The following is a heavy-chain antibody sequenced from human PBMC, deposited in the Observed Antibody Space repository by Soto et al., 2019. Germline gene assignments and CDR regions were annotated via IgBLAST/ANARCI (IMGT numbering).Heavy chain of an antibody. Sequence: SVKVSCKASGGTFSSYAISWVRQAPGQGLEWMGGIIPIFGTANYAQKFQGRVTITADESTSTAYMELSSLRSEDTAVYYCARRITIFSWFDPWGQGTLVTVSS. CDR3: ARRITIFSWFDP. V-gene: IGHV1-69*13. CDR2: IIPIFGTA. CDR1: GGTFSSYA. D-gene: IGHD3-3*01. J-gene: IGHJ5*02.